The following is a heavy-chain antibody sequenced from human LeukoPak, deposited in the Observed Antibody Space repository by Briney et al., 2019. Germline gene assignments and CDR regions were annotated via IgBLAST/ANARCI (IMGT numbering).Heavy chain of an antibody. CDR1: GGSISSYY. D-gene: IGHD3-22*01. V-gene: IGHV4-4*07. J-gene: IGHJ6*03. Sequence: SETLSLTCTVSGGSISSYYWSWIRQPAGKGLEWVGRIYTSGSTNYNPSLKSRVTMSVDTSKNQFSLKLSSVTAADTAVYYCARGPPSADDYYDSSGPIYYYMDVWGKGTTVTISS. CDR2: IYTSGST. CDR3: ARGPPSADDYYDSSGPIYYYMDV.